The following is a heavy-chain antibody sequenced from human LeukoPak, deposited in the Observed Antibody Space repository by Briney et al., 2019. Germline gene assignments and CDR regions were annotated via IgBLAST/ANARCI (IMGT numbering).Heavy chain of an antibody. CDR3: ARDTSYSSGWYKYFDY. CDR2: INWNGSST. Sequence: PGGSLRLSCAASGFTFDDYGMSWVRQGPGKGLEWVSGINWNGSSTGYADSVKGRFTISRDNAKNSLYLQMNSLRAEDTALYYCARDTSYSSGWYKYFDYWGQGTLVTVSS. D-gene: IGHD6-19*01. J-gene: IGHJ4*02. CDR1: GFTFDDYG. V-gene: IGHV3-20*04.